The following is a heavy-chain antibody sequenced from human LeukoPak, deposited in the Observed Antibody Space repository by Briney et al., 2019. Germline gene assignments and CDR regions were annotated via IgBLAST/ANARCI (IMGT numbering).Heavy chain of an antibody. J-gene: IGHJ4*02. Sequence: GGPLRLSCAASGFTFNSYAMSWVRRAPGKGLECVSTICSSGGRTYYAGSVKGWFTISRDNSKNTLYLQMNSLRAEDAALYYCANHGGWPRFDYWGQGTLVTVSS. CDR1: GFTFNSYA. CDR3: ANHGGWPRFDY. D-gene: IGHD6-19*01. CDR2: ICSSGGRT. V-gene: IGHV3-23*01.